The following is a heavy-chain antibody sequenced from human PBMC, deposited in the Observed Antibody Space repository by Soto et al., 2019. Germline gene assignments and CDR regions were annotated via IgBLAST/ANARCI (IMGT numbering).Heavy chain of an antibody. Sequence: ASVKVSCKASGYTFTSYAMHWVRQAPGQRLGWMGWINAGNGNTKYSQKFQGRVTITRDTSASTAYMELSSLRSEDTAVYYCARGGTYYDILTGYDPRVKNWFDPWGQGTLVTVSS. CDR2: INAGNGNT. J-gene: IGHJ5*02. CDR1: GYTFTSYA. V-gene: IGHV1-3*01. D-gene: IGHD3-9*01. CDR3: ARGGTYYDILTGYDPRVKNWFDP.